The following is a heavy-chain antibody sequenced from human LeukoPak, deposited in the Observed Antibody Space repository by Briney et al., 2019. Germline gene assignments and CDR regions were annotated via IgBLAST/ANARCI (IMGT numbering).Heavy chain of an antibody. Sequence: SETLSLTCTVSGGSISSYYWSWIRQPAGKGLEWIGRIYTSGSTNYTPSLKSRVTMSADTSKNQFSLKLSCVTAADTAVYYCARDRRLWFGNYFDYWGQGTLVTVSS. CDR2: IYTSGST. J-gene: IGHJ4*02. CDR1: GGSISSYY. CDR3: ARDRRLWFGNYFDY. V-gene: IGHV4-4*07. D-gene: IGHD3-10*01.